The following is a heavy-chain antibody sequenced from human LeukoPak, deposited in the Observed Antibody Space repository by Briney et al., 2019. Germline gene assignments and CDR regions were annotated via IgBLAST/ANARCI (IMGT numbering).Heavy chain of an antibody. J-gene: IGHJ4*02. D-gene: IGHD6-19*01. Sequence: SETLSLTCAVYGGSFSGYYWSWIRQPPGKGLEWIGEINHSGSTNYNPSLKSRVTISVDTSKNQFSLKLSSVIAADTGVYYCARGLRGQWLSSPFDYWGQGTLVTVSS. V-gene: IGHV4-34*01. CDR2: INHSGST. CDR1: GGSFSGYY. CDR3: ARGLRGQWLSSPFDY.